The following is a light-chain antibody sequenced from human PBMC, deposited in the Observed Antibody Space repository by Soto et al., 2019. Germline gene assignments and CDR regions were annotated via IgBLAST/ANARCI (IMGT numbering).Light chain of an antibody. J-gene: IGLJ2*01. CDR1: SSDVGGYNY. CDR2: EVS. V-gene: IGLV2-8*01. CDR3: SSYAGSHNFVV. Sequence: QSALTQPPSASGSPGQSVTISCTGTSSDVGGYNYVSWYQQHSGKAPNLMIYEVSQRPSGVPDRFSGSKSGNTASLAVSGLQAEDEADYYCSSYAGSHNFVVFGGGTKLTVL.